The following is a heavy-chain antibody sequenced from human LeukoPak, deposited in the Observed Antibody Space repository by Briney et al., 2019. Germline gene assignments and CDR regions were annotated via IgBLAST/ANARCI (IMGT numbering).Heavy chain of an antibody. J-gene: IGHJ4*02. Sequence: GGSLRLSCAASGFTFISYGMHRVRQAPGKGLEWVSSISGSGGSTYYADSVKGRFTISRDNSKNTLYLQMNSLRAEDTAVYYCAKDWDYYGSGSYSDYWGQGTLVTVSS. V-gene: IGHV3-23*01. D-gene: IGHD3-10*01. CDR1: GFTFISYG. CDR3: AKDWDYYGSGSYSDY. CDR2: ISGSGGST.